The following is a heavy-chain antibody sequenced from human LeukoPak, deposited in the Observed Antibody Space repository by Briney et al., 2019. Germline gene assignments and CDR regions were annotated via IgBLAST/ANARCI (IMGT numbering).Heavy chain of an antibody. CDR2: INHSGST. CDR1: GGSFSGYY. D-gene: IGHD3-10*01. CDR3: ASWTVRGVRGWAFDI. Sequence: SSETLSLTCAVYGGSFSGYYWSWIRQPPGKGLEWIGEINHSGSTNYNPSLKSRVTISVDTSKNQFSLKLSSVTAADTAVYYCASWTVRGVRGWAFDIWGQGTMVTVSS. J-gene: IGHJ3*02. V-gene: IGHV4-34*01.